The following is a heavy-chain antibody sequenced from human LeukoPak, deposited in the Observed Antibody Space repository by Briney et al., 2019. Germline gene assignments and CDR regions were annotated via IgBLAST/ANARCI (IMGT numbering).Heavy chain of an antibody. Sequence: GGSLRLSCAASGFTFSSYAMHWVRQAPGKGLEYVSAISTNGGSTYYANSVKGRFTISRDNSKNTLYLQMGSLRAEDMAVYYCARGGTPLGISDYWGQGTLVTVSS. V-gene: IGHV3-64*01. D-gene: IGHD7-27*01. CDR1: GFTFSSYA. CDR3: ARGGTPLGISDY. J-gene: IGHJ4*02. CDR2: ISTNGGST.